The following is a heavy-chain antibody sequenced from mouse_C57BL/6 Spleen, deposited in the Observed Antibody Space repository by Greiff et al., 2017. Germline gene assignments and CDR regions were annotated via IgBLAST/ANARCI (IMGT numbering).Heavy chain of an antibody. CDR3: ARDPDFDV. J-gene: IGHJ1*03. CDR2: ISYDGSN. Sequence: EVKLVESGPGLVKPSQSLSLTCSVTGYSITSGYYWNWIRQFPGNKLEWMGYISYDGSNNYNPSLKNRISITRDTSKNQFFLKLNSVTTEDTATYYCARDPDFDVWGTGTTVTVSS. V-gene: IGHV3-6*01. CDR1: GYSITSGYY.